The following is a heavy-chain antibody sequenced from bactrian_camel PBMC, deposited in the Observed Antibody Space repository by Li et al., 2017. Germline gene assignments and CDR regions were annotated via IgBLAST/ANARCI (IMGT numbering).Heavy chain of an antibody. J-gene: IGHJ7*01. V-gene: IGHV3S6*01. CDR1: VYISRRAC. CDR2: ITSLPSLFRAA. D-gene: IGHD6*01. Sequence: VQLVESGGGSVQAGGSLTLSCAASVYISRRACVGWFRQAPGKEVEWVAGITSLPSLFRAASYADSVQGRFTISQDYAKNTVYLQMNDLKPEDTAMYYCATLMVEGSCAVVTAMDDWGKGTQVTVS.